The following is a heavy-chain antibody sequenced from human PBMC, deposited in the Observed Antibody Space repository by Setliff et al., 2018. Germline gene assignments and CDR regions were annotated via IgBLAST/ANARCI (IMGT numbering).Heavy chain of an antibody. CDR1: DFSVGSVYY. V-gene: IGHV4-38-2*02. CDR2: VYYSGTT. CDR3: ARAISGWYSAHYYYMDV. D-gene: IGHD6-19*01. J-gene: IGHJ6*03. Sequence: SETLSLTCTVSDFSVGSVYYWGWIRQSPGKGLEWIASVYYSGTTYYNPSLESRVTISGDTSKNQFSLQLSSVTAADTAVYYCARAISGWYSAHYYYMDVWGKGTTVTV.